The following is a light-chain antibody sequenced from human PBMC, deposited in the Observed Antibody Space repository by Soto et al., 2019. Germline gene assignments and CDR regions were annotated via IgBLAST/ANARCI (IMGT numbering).Light chain of an antibody. V-gene: IGLV2-14*01. CDR3: SSYAGGNNLV. J-gene: IGLJ2*01. CDR1: SSDVGGYKY. Sequence: QSVLTQPASVSGSPGQSITISCTGTSSDVGGYKYVSWYQHHPGKAPKLIIYEVSNRPSGVSNRFSGSKSGNTASLTISGLQAEDEADYYCSSYAGGNNLVFGGGTKLTVL. CDR2: EVS.